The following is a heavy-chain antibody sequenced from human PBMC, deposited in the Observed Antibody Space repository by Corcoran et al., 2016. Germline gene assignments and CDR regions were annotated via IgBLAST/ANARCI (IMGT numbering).Heavy chain of an antibody. CDR3: TTPPRKYYGSGSYYNSYYGMDV. D-gene: IGHD3-10*01. CDR1: GFTFSNAW. J-gene: IGHJ6*02. CDR2: IKSKTDGGTT. V-gene: IGHV3-15*01. Sequence: EVQLVESGGDLVKPGGSLRLSCAASGFTFSNAWMSWVRQAPGKGLEWVGRIKSKTDGGTTDYAAPVKGRFTISRDDSKNTLYLQMNSLKTEDTAVYYCTTPPRKYYGSGSYYNSYYGMDVWGQGTTVTVSS.